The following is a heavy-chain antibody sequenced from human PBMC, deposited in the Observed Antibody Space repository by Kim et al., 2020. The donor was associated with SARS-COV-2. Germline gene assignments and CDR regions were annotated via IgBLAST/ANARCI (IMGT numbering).Heavy chain of an antibody. D-gene: IGHD1-1*01. CDR2: ISAYNGNT. CDR3: ARDRWFHGLEPPPGMDV. J-gene: IGHJ6*02. V-gene: IGHV1-18*01. Sequence: ASVKVSCKASGYTFTSYGISWVRQAPGQGLEWMGWISAYNGNTNYAQKLQGRVTMTTDTSTSTAYMELRSLRSDDTAVYYCARDRWFHGLEPPPGMDVWGQGTTVTVSS. CDR1: GYTFTSYG.